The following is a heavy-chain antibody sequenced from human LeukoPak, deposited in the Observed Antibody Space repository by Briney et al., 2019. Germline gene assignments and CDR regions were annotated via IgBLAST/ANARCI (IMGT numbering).Heavy chain of an antibody. D-gene: IGHD2-21*01. CDR3: ATSNDAKIAPFDH. CDR1: GVSMSAYQ. CDR2: INTKGDT. V-gene: IGHV4-4*09. Sequence: SETLSLTCTVSGVSMSAYQWSWVRQSPEKGLEWIGCINTKGDTSYNPSLKSRVTTSVDTSKSQFSLRLTSVTAADTAVYYRATSNDAKIAPFDHWGQGAPVTVSS. J-gene: IGHJ4*02.